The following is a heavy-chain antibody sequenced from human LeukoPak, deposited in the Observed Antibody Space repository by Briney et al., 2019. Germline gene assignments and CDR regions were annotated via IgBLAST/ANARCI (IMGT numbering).Heavy chain of an antibody. V-gene: IGHV3-23*01. CDR2: ISGSGGST. CDR1: GFTFSSYA. J-gene: IGHJ4*02. CDR3: AKGVIAAAGTFYAAYFDY. Sequence: HPGGSLRLSCAASGFTFSSYAMSWVRQAPGKGLEWVSAISGSGGSTYYADSVKGRFTISRDNSKNTLYLQMNSLRAEDTAVYYCAKGVIAAAGTFYAAYFDYWGQGTLVTVSS. D-gene: IGHD6-13*01.